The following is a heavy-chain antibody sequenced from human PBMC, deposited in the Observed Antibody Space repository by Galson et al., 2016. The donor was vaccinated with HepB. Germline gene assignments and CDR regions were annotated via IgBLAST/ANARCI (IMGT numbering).Heavy chain of an antibody. Sequence: SETLSLTCTVSGGSMTTYYWSWIRQPPGKGLEWIGYIYYTGKTDFNPSLKSRVTISVDTSRTQFSPKLNSVTAADTAVYYCARDLYRDRGYCSGANCHSNAFDIWGQGTMVTVSP. J-gene: IGHJ3*02. V-gene: IGHV4-59*01. D-gene: IGHD2-15*01. CDR3: ARDLYRDRGYCSGANCHSNAFDI. CDR1: GGSMTTYY. CDR2: IYYTGKT.